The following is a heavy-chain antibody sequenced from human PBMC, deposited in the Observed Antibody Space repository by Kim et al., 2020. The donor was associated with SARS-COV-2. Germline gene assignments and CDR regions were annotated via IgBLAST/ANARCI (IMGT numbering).Heavy chain of an antibody. CDR3: AILIVATVGDWFDP. D-gene: IGHD5-12*01. CDR1: GGSISSSSYY. V-gene: IGHV4-39*01. J-gene: IGHJ5*02. Sequence: SETLSLTCTVSGGSISSSSYYWGWIRQPPGKGLEWIGSIYYSGSTYYNPSLKSRVTISVDTSKNQFSLKLSSVTAADTAVYYCAILIVATVGDWFDPWGQGTLVTVSS. CDR2: IYYSGST.